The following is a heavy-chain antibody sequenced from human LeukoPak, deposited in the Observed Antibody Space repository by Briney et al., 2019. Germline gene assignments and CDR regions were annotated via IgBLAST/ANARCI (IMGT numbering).Heavy chain of an antibody. V-gene: IGHV4-59*01. J-gene: IGHJ5*02. CDR3: ARGGSGYALNWFDP. CDR2: ISYSGST. Sequence: SETLSLTCTVSGGSISSYYWSWIRQPPGKGLEWIEHISYSGSTNYNPSLKSRVTISVDTSKNQFSLKLSSVTAADTAVYYCARGGSGYALNWFDPWGQGTLVTVSS. CDR1: GGSISSYY. D-gene: IGHD5-12*01.